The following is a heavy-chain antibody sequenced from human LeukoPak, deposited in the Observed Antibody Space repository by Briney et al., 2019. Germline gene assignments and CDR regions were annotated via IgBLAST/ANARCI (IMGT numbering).Heavy chain of an antibody. V-gene: IGHV1-69*05. Sequence: SVKVSCKASGGTFSSYAISWVRQASGQGLEWMGGIIPIFGTANYAQKFQGRVTITTDESTSTAYMELSSLRSEDTAVYYCARGLSSSGYLLDYWGQGTLVTVSS. CDR3: ARGLSSSGYLLDY. D-gene: IGHD3-22*01. J-gene: IGHJ4*02. CDR1: GGTFSSYA. CDR2: IIPIFGTA.